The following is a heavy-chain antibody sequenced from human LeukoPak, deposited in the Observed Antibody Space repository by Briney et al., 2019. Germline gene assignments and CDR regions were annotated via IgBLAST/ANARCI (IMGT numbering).Heavy chain of an antibody. CDR3: VGIAAAGILDY. V-gene: IGHV4-34*01. Sequence: PSETLSLTCAVYGGSFSGYYWSWIRQPPGKGLEWIGEINHSGSTNYNPSLKSRVTISVDTSKNQFSLKLSSVTAAGTAVYYCVGIAAAGILDYWGQGTLVTVSS. D-gene: IGHD6-13*01. CDR1: GGSFSGYY. CDR2: INHSGST. J-gene: IGHJ4*02.